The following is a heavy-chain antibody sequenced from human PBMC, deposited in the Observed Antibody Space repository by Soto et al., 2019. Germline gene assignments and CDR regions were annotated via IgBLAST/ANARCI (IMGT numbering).Heavy chain of an antibody. J-gene: IGHJ5*02. CDR3: ARDRGPSSGYYPYWFDP. V-gene: IGHV1-69*13. D-gene: IGHD3-22*01. Sequence: SVKVSCKASGGTFSSYASSWVRQAPGQGLEWMGEIIPIFGTANYAQKFQGRVTITADESTSTAYMELSSLRSEDTAVYYCARDRGPSSGYYPYWFDPWGQGTLVTV. CDR2: IIPIFGTA. CDR1: GGTFSSYA.